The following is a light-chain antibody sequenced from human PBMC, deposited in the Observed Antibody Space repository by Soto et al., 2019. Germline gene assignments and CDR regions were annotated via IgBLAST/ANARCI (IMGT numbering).Light chain of an antibody. Sequence: EIVLTQSPATLSLSPRERDTLSCRAIQSVSSYLSCYQQKPGQAPRLLIYDASNRATGIPARFSGGGSGTDVTLTIISLEPEDFAVYYCQQRSNWPPRFTFGPGTKVDIK. CDR1: QSVSSY. CDR2: DAS. V-gene: IGKV3-11*01. CDR3: QQRSNWPPRFT. J-gene: IGKJ3*01.